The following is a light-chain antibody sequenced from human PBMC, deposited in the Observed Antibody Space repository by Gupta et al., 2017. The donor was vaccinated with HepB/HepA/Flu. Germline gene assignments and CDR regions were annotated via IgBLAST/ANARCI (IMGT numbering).Light chain of an antibody. V-gene: IGKV3-11*01. CDR1: QSVSSF. J-gene: IGKJ4*01. Sequence: EIVLTQSPATLSLSPGERATLSCRASQSVSSFFAWYQQQPGQAPRLLIYDASNRATGIPARFSGSGSGTDFTLTISSLEPEDFAVYYCQQRSNGLTFGGGTRVEIK. CDR2: DAS. CDR3: QQRSNGLT.